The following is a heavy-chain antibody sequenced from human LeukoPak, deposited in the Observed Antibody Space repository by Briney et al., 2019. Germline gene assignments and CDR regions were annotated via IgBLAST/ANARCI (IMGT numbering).Heavy chain of an antibody. CDR2: IWYDGSNK. Sequence: TGGSLRLSCAASGFTFSSYGMHWVRQAPGKGLEWVAIIWYDGSNKYYADSVKGRFTISRDNSKNTLYQQMNSLRAEDTAVYYCARDYCSSISCFDYWGQGTLVTVSS. CDR3: ARDYCSSISCFDY. CDR1: GFTFSSYG. D-gene: IGHD2-2*01. V-gene: IGHV3-33*01. J-gene: IGHJ4*02.